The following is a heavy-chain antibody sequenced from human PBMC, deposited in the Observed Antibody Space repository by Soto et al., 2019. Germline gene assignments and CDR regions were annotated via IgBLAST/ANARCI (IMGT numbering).Heavy chain of an antibody. V-gene: IGHV4-34*01. CDR2: IYYSGST. Sequence: SETLSLTCDMYGGSFSGYYWTWIRQPPGKGLEWIGSIYYSGSTYYNPSLKSRVTISVDTSKNQFSLKLSSVTPADTAVYYCARGYYYYGMDVWGQGTTVTVSS. CDR3: ARGYYYYGMDV. J-gene: IGHJ6*02. CDR1: GGSFSGYY.